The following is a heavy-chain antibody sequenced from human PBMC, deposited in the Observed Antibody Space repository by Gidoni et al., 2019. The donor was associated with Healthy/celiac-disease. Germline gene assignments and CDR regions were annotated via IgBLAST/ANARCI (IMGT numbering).Heavy chain of an antibody. D-gene: IGHD2-15*01. J-gene: IGHJ4*02. V-gene: IGHV3-48*03. Sequence: EVQLVESGGGLVQPGGSLRLSCAASGFTFSSYEMNWVRQAPGKGLEWVSYISSSGSTIYYADSVKGRCTISRDNAKNSLYLQMNSLRAEDTAVYYCARGSGRVVSRFDYWGQGTLVTVSS. CDR1: GFTFSSYE. CDR2: ISSSGSTI. CDR3: ARGSGRVVSRFDY.